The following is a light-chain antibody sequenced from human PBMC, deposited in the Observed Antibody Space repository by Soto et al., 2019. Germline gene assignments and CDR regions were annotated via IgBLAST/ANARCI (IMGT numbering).Light chain of an antibody. CDR1: QSIGSY. CDR3: QQRSNQIT. CDR2: AAS. V-gene: IGKV3-11*01. J-gene: IGKJ5*01. Sequence: EIVLTQSPATLSLYQGDRATLSDWVSQSIGSYVNWFQQTPGQPPRLLIYAASTTVIGIPDRISGSGSGTDFFLTISSLEPEDFAFDYCQQRSNQITFGQGTRLEIK.